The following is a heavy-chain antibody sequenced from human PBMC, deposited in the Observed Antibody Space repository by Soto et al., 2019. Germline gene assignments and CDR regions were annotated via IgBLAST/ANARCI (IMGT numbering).Heavy chain of an antibody. D-gene: IGHD5-18*01. V-gene: IGHV4-31*03. Sequence: SETLSLTCTVSGGSISSGGYYWSWIRQHPGKGLEWIGYIYYSGSTYYNPSLKSRVTISVDTSKNQFSLKLSSVTAADTAVYYCARVKKLWAHFDYWGQGTLVTVSS. J-gene: IGHJ4*02. CDR2: IYYSGST. CDR1: GGSISSGGYY. CDR3: ARVKKLWAHFDY.